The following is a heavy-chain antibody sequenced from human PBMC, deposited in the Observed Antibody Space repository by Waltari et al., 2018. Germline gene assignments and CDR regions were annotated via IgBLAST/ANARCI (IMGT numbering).Heavy chain of an antibody. Sequence: QPQLQESGPGLVKPSQTLSLTCTVSDGSLRRGSDYWNWIRQPAGKGLEWIGRTYTSGGAFYNASLKSRVTISIDTSKNQLSLTLNSVTAADTAVYYCARDPRVWGYFDYWGQGVLVTVSS. CDR2: TYTSGGA. V-gene: IGHV4-61*02. CDR1: DGSLRRGSDY. CDR3: ARDPRVWGYFDY. D-gene: IGHD3-16*01. J-gene: IGHJ4*02.